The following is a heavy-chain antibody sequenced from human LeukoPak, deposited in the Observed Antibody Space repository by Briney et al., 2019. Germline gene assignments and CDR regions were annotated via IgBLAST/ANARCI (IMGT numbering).Heavy chain of an antibody. V-gene: IGHV1-69*13. Sequence: ASVKVSCKASGVTLNNYAISWVRQAPGQGLEWMGRTVPVFATTTYAQKFQGRVMITADESTSTVHMELSSLTAEDTALYYCARLYGPGNYINLGLDFWGQGTLVTVS. CDR1: GVTLNNYA. CDR2: TVPVFATT. J-gene: IGHJ4*02. CDR3: ARLYGPGNYINLGLDF. D-gene: IGHD3-10*01.